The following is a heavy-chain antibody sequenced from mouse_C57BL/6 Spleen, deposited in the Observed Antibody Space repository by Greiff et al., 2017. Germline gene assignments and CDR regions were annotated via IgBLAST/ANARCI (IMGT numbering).Heavy chain of an antibody. Sequence: QVQLKESGAELVRPGASVTLSCKASGYTFTDYEMHWVKQTPVHGLEWIGAIDPETGGTAYNQKFKGKAILTADKSSSTAYMELRSLTSEDSAVYYCTRSGSSYAMDYWGQGTSVTVSS. CDR1: GYTFTDYE. D-gene: IGHD1-1*01. CDR2: IDPETGGT. CDR3: TRSGSSYAMDY. J-gene: IGHJ4*01. V-gene: IGHV1-15*01.